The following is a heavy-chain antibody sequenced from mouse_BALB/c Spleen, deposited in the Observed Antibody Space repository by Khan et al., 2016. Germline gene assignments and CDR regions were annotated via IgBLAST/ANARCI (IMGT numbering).Heavy chain of an antibody. J-gene: IGHJ2*01. V-gene: IGHV3-6*02. Sequence: EVQLQESGPGLVKPSQSLSLTCSVTGYSITSGYYWNWIRQFPGNKLEWMGYISYDGSNNYNPSLKNRISITRDTSKNQFFLKLNSVTTEDTATYYWARRDYGNYVHYFDYWGQGTTLTVSS. CDR2: ISYDGSN. CDR1: GYSITSGYY. CDR3: ARRDYGNYVHYFDY. D-gene: IGHD2-1*01.